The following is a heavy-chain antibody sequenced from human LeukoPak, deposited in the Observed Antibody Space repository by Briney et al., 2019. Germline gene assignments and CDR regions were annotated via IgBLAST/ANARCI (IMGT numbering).Heavy chain of an antibody. Sequence: GGSLRLSCAASGFNFSSYWMSWVRQAPGKGLEWVANIKQDGSEKYYVDSVEGRFTISRDNAKNSLYLQMNSLRAEDTAVYYCARVAPTGAFDIWGQGTMVTVSS. CDR1: GFNFSSYW. CDR2: IKQDGSEK. CDR3: ARVAPTGAFDI. V-gene: IGHV3-7*01. J-gene: IGHJ3*02.